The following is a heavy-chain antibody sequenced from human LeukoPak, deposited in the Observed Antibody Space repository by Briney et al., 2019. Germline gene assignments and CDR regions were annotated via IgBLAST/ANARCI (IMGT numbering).Heavy chain of an antibody. V-gene: IGHV3-21*06. CDR2: ISYMGDHR. J-gene: IGHJ4*02. D-gene: IGHD6-25*01. Sequence: GESLRLSCTASGFTFSDGDMSGFLQAPGEGLQWVSSISYMGDHRYYADSAKGRFTISRDNAKNSLYLQMDNLRADDAAVYYCGKAFPPLRVAAAGDYWGQRTLVTVSS. CDR3: GKAFPPLRVAAAGDY. CDR1: GFTFSDGD.